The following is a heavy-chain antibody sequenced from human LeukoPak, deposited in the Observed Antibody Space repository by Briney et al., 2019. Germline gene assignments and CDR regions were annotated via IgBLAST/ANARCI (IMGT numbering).Heavy chain of an antibody. CDR3: ARLTDYYDSSGYPTYAFDI. CDR1: GGSFSGYY. D-gene: IGHD3-22*01. CDR2: INHSGST. V-gene: IGHV4-34*01. Sequence: KSSETLSLTCAVYGGSFSGYYWSWIRQPPGKGLEWIGEINHSGSTNYNPSLKSRVTISVDTSKNQFSLKLSSVTAADTAVYYCARLTDYYDSSGYPTYAFDIWGQGTMVTVSS. J-gene: IGHJ3*02.